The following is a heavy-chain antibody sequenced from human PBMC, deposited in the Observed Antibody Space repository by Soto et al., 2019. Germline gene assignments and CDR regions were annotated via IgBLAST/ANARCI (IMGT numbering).Heavy chain of an antibody. CDR2: IHNSDRT. CDR3: ATGEDSRKVAY. J-gene: IGHJ4*02. CDR1: GGSVSSNL. Sequence: QVQLQESGPGLVKPSETLSLTCSVSGGSVSSNLWSWVRQSPGKGLEWIGYIHNSDRTRYNPSFKIRVTISVDTSKNQLSLKLISVTAADTAVYYCATGEDSRKVAYWGQGTLITVSS. D-gene: IGHD2-15*01. V-gene: IGHV4-59*02.